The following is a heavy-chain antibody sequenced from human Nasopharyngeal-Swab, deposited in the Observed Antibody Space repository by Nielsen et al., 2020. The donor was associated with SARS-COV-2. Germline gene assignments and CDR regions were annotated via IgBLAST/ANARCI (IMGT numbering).Heavy chain of an antibody. Sequence: WIRQPPGKGLEWVAVISYDGSNKYYADSVKGRFTISRDNSKNTLYLQMNSLRAEDTAVYYCARPLAAAGTGCDYWGQGTLVTV. D-gene: IGHD6-13*01. CDR2: ISYDGSNK. J-gene: IGHJ4*02. CDR3: ARPLAAAGTGCDY. V-gene: IGHV3-30*03.